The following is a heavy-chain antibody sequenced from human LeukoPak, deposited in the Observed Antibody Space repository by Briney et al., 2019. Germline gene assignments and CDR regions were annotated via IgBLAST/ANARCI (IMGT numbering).Heavy chain of an antibody. CDR1: GFTFTTYD. CDR3: AKGTYYYDSSGYYGGYYFDY. CDR2: IIGSGGST. J-gene: IGHJ4*02. D-gene: IGHD3-22*01. Sequence: GGSLRLSCAASGFTFTTYDRTWSRKAPGKGLKWFSAIIGSGGSTYYADSVKGRFTISRDNSKNTLYLQMNSLRAEDTAVYYCAKGTYYYDSSGYYGGYYFDYWGQGTLVTVSS. V-gene: IGHV3-23*01.